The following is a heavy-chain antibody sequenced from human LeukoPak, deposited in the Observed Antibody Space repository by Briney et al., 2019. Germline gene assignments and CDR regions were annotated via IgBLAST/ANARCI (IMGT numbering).Heavy chain of an antibody. Sequence: GGSLRLSCAASGFTFSSYWMSWVRQAPGVGLEWVATIKLDGREEYYLDSVKGRFTISRDNAKNSLHLQMSSLRAEDTAVYFCARDRSDVLTGYNGAFDIWGRGTMVTVSS. J-gene: IGHJ3*02. CDR2: IKLDGREE. CDR3: ARDRSDVLTGYNGAFDI. V-gene: IGHV3-7*01. D-gene: IGHD3-9*01. CDR1: GFTFSSYW.